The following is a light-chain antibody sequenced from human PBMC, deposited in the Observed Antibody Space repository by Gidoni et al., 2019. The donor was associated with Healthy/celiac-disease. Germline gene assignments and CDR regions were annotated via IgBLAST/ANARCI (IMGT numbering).Light chain of an antibody. CDR2: GAS. V-gene: IGKV3-15*01. J-gene: IGKJ2*04. CDR3: QQYNNWPQSS. Sequence: EIAITQPPATLSVSPGERATLSCRASQSVSSNLAWYQQKPGQAPRLLIYGASTRATGIPARFSGSGSGTEFTLTISSLQSEDFAVYYCQQYNNWPQSSFGQGTKLEIK. CDR1: QSVSSN.